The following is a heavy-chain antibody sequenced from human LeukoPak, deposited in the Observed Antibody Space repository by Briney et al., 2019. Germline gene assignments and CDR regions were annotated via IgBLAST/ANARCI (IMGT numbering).Heavy chain of an antibody. J-gene: IGHJ4*02. CDR1: GYTFTGYY. CDR2: INPNSGGT. CDR3: ARGRSVAGQKGALFDY. Sequence: GASVKVSCKASGYTFTGYYMHWVRQAPGQGLEWMGCINPNSGGTNDAQKFQGRVTMTRDTSISTAYMELTRLRSADTAVYYCARGRSVAGQKGALFDYWGQGTLVTVSS. V-gene: IGHV1-2*02. D-gene: IGHD6-19*01.